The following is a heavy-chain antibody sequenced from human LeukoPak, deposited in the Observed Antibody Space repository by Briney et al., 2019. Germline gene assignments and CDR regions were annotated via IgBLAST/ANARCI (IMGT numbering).Heavy chain of an antibody. D-gene: IGHD3-10*01. Sequence: SETLPLTCAVYGGSFSGYYWSWIRQPPGKGLEWIGEINHSGSTNYNLSLKSRVTISVDTSKNQFSLKLSSVTAADTAVYYCAISGEWFGSYVAFDIWGQGTMVTVSS. CDR2: INHSGST. J-gene: IGHJ3*02. CDR1: GGSFSGYY. V-gene: IGHV4-34*01. CDR3: AISGEWFGSYVAFDI.